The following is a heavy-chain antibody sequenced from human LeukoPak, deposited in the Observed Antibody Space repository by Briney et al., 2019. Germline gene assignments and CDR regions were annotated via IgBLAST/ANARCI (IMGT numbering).Heavy chain of an antibody. CDR3: ARDLMDYDVSTGLHHYYMDV. J-gene: IGHJ6*02. CDR1: GFTFSTYG. V-gene: IGHV3-30*02. D-gene: IGHD3-9*01. CDR2: IRDGSNK. Sequence: GGSLRLSCAASGFTFSTYGMNCVRQAPGKGLEWVAFIRDGSNKYYADSVKGRFTISRDNFKNTLYLQMNSLRVEDTAVYYCARDLMDYDVSTGLHHYYMDVWGQGTTVTVSS.